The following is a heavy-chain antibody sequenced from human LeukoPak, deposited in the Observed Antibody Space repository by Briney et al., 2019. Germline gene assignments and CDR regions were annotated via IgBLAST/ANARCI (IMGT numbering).Heavy chain of an antibody. D-gene: IGHD3-22*01. CDR2: IYYSGST. Sequence: PSETLSLTCTVSGGPISSYYWSWIRQPPGKGLEWIGYIYYSGSTNYNPSLKSRVTISVDTSKNQFSLKLSSVTAADTAVYYCARDDYDSGGYYYYFDYWGQGTLVTVSS. V-gene: IGHV4-59*01. CDR3: ARDDYDSGGYYYYFDY. J-gene: IGHJ4*02. CDR1: GGPISSYY.